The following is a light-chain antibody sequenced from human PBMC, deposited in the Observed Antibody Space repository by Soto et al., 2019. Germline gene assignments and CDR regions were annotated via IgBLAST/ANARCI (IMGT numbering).Light chain of an antibody. CDR2: AAS. CDR3: QQSYSHHFT. V-gene: IGKV3-15*01. Sequence: KVMTQSPATLSVSPGERATLSCRASQSVRSNLAWYQQKPGQAPRLLIYAASTRATGVPARFSGSGSGTEFTLTISSLQSEDFATYYCQQSYSHHFTFGPGATVDVK. CDR1: QSVRSN. J-gene: IGKJ3*01.